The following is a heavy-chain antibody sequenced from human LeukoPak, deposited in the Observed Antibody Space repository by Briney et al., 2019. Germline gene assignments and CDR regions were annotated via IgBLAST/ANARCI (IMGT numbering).Heavy chain of an antibody. J-gene: IGHJ4*02. Sequence: GGSLRLSCAVSGITLSNYGMSWVRQAPGKGLEWVAGIYSGGSTYYADSVQGRFTISRDNSKNTLYLQMNSLRAEDTAVYYCAGISPWGQGTLVTVSS. V-gene: IGHV3-66*01. CDR1: GITLSNYG. CDR3: AGISP. CDR2: IYSGGST.